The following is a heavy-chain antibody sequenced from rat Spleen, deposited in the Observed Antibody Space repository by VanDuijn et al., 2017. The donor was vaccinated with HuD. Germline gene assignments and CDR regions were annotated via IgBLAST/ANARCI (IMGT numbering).Heavy chain of an antibody. CDR3: ARHGNKNYGYFDY. J-gene: IGHJ2*01. Sequence: EVQLVESGGGLVQPGRSMKLSCAASGFTFSDYYMAWVRQAPTKGLEWVATINYDGSSTYYRDSVKGRFTISRDNASSTLYLQMDSLRSEDTASYYCARHGNKNYGYFDYWGQGLMVTVSS. CDR2: INYDGSST. V-gene: IGHV5-22*01. D-gene: IGHD1-10*01. CDR1: GFTFSDYY.